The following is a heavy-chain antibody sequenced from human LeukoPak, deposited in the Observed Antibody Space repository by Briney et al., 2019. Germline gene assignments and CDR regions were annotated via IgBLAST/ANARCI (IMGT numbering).Heavy chain of an antibody. CDR2: IWYDGSNK. CDR3: AREGCSSTSCYEVHYYYYYGMDV. J-gene: IGHJ6*02. Sequence: PGGSLRLSCAASGFTFSSYGVHWVRQAPGKGLEWVAVIWYDGSNKYYADSVKGRFTISRDNSKNTLYLQMNSLRAEDTAVYYCAREGCSSTSCYEVHYYYYYGMDVWGQGTTVTVSS. V-gene: IGHV3-33*01. CDR1: GFTFSSYG. D-gene: IGHD2-2*01.